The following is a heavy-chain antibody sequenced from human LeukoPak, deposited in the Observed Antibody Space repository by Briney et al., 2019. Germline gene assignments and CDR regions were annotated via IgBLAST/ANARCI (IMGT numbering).Heavy chain of an antibody. D-gene: IGHD6-13*01. V-gene: IGHV4-30-4*01. CDR1: GGSISSGDYY. Sequence: SETLSLTCSVSGGSISSGDYYWSWIRQPPGKGLEWIAYMYYSGSTYYNPSLKSRVTMSADTSKNQLSLKLSSVTAADTAVYYCARHPPGIAAATYLDYWGQGTLVTVSS. J-gene: IGHJ4*02. CDR2: MYYSGST. CDR3: ARHPPGIAAATYLDY.